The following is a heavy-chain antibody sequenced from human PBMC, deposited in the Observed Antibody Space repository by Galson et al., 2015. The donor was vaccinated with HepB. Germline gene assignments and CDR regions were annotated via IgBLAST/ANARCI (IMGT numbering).Heavy chain of an antibody. CDR1: GGTFSSYG. Sequence: SVKVSCKASGGTFSSYGISWVRQAPGQGLEWMGGITPIFGTANYAQKFQGRVTITADESTSTAYMELSSLRSEDTAVYYCARPYGDNLYDAFDIWGQGIMLTVSS. J-gene: IGHJ3*02. CDR3: ARPYGDNLYDAFDI. D-gene: IGHD4-23*01. V-gene: IGHV1-69*13. CDR2: ITPIFGTA.